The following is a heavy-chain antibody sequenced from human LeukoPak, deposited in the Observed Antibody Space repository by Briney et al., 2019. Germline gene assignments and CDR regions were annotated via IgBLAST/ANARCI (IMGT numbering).Heavy chain of an antibody. CDR3: ARVPKYFDL. CDR2: INHSRST. CDR1: GGSFSGFY. Sequence: SETLSLTCAVYGGSFSGFYWTWIRQPPGKGLEWIGQINHSRSTHYNPSLKSRVTISVDTSKNPFSLKLSSVTAADTAVYYCARVPKYFDLWGRGTLVTVSS. J-gene: IGHJ2*01. V-gene: IGHV4-34*01.